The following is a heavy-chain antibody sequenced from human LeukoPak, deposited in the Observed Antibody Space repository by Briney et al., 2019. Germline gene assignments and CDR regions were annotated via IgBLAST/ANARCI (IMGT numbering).Heavy chain of an antibody. Sequence: GGSLRLSCTGSGLTFGDYTVSWVRQALGRGLEWVGFIRSKAYGGTTAYAAAAKGRFTISRDDSKSMASLQMNSLETEDTAVYFCSVGSRGTYIPTFDLWGQGTLVTVSS. V-gene: IGHV3-49*04. CDR2: IRSKAYGGTT. CDR3: SVGSRGTYIPTFDL. CDR1: GLTFGDYT. J-gene: IGHJ5*02. D-gene: IGHD1-26*01.